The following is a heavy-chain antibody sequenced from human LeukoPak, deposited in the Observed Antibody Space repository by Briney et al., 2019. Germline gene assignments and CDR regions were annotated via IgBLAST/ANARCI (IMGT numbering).Heavy chain of an antibody. CDR3: ARHPPPHYDFWSGYSNWFDP. CDR2: IYYSGST. J-gene: IGHJ5*02. CDR1: GGSISSNGYY. Sequence: PSETPSLTCSVSGGSISSNGYYRGWIRQPPGKGLEWIGSIYYSGSTYYNPSLKSRVTISVDTSKNQFSLKLSSVTAADTAVYYCARHPPPHYDFWSGYSNWFDPWGQGTLVTVSS. V-gene: IGHV4-39*01. D-gene: IGHD3-3*01.